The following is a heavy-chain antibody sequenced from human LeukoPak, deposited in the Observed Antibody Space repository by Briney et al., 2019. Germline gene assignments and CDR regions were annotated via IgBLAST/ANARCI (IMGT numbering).Heavy chain of an antibody. D-gene: IGHD4-17*01. Sequence: GGSLRLSCAASGFTFSSYSMNGGPEAPGKGVECVSSISSSSSSIYSAASVNGRFPISRDNPKTSLYLQMTRLTAEDTAVYYCARDHYCDSDSWGQGTLVTVSS. J-gene: IGHJ4*02. V-gene: IGHV3-21*01. CDR3: ARDHYCDSDS. CDR2: ISSSSSSI. CDR1: GFTFSSYS.